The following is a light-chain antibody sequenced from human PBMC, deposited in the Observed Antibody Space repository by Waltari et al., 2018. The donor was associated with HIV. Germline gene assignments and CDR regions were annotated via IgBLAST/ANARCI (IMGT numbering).Light chain of an antibody. CDR2: AVT. CDR3: CSFSPNGASWV. J-gene: IGLJ3*02. CDR1: SSDIGTYDL. Sequence: QSALTQPASVSGSPGQSITVSCTGTSSDIGTYDLVSWYQQEPGKAPKPIIHAVTARPSVVSSRVSGSKSGNTAFLTISGLQVEDESLYFCCSFSPNGASWVFGGGTKVTVL. V-gene: IGLV2-23*02.